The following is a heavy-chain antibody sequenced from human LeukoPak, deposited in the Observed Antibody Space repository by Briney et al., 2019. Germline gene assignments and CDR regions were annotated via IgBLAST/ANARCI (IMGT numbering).Heavy chain of an antibody. CDR1: GGSISSSGNY. CDR2: MQYSGNT. Sequence: SETLSLTCTASGGSISSSGNYWGWIRQPPGKGLEWIGRMQYSGNTYYNPSLKSRVTISEDRSKNQFSLKLRSVTAADTAVYYCARQYSHGAFDIWGQGTMVTASS. D-gene: IGHD5-18*01. V-gene: IGHV4-39*01. J-gene: IGHJ3*02. CDR3: ARQYSHGAFDI.